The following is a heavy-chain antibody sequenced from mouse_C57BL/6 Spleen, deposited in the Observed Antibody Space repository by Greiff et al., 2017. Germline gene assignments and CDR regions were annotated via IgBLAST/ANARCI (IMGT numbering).Heavy chain of an antibody. J-gene: IGHJ1*03. D-gene: IGHD1-1*01. CDR2: ISSGSSTI. CDR1: GFTFSDYC. CDR3: ARPGRSYDFDV. V-gene: IGHV5-17*01. Sequence: DVMLVESGGGLVKPGGSLKLSCAASGFTFSDYCMHWVRQAPEKGLEWVAYISSGSSTIYYADTVKGRFTISRDNAKNTLYLQMTSLRSEDTAMYYCARPGRSYDFDVWGTGTTVTVSS.